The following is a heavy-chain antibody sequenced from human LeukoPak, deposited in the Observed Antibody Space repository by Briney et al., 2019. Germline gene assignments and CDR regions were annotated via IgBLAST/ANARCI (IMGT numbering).Heavy chain of an antibody. V-gene: IGHV4-34*01. J-gene: IGHJ4*02. CDR3: ARGPYYYGSGNSYNRLSVVD. D-gene: IGHD3-10*01. Sequence: SETLSLTCAVYSGSFSGYYWSWIRQPPGKGLEWIGEINHSGSTNYNPSLESRVTIAIDTSKIQFSLKLNSVTAADTAVYYCARGPYYYGSGNSYNRLSVVDWGQGTLVTVSS. CDR1: SGSFSGYY. CDR2: INHSGST.